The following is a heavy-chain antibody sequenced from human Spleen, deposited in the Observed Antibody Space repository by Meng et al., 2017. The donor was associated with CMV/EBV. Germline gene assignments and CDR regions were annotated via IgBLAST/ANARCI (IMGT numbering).Heavy chain of an antibody. V-gene: IGHV4-59*01. J-gene: IGHJ3*02. Sequence: SETLSLTCTVSGGSISSSYYWNWIRQPPGKGLEWIGYIYNSGRTKYNASLNSRVTISLDTSKNQFSLKLSSVTAADTAVYYCARGGGTGTIYTFDIWGQGTMVTVSS. CDR3: ARGGGTGTIYTFDI. CDR2: IYNSGRT. CDR1: GGSISSSYY. D-gene: IGHD1-7*01.